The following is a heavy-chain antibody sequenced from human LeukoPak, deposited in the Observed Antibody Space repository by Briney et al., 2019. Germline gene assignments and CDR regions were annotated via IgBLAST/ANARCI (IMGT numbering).Heavy chain of an antibody. V-gene: IGHV4-38-2*02. CDR1: GYSITSDYY. CDR3: AREATVARFDY. D-gene: IGHD4-17*01. Sequence: SETLSLTCTVSGYSITSDYYWGWIRQPPGKALEWIGYIYSGITNYNTSLKSRVTISMDTSKNQFSLKLSSVTAADTAVYYCAREATVARFDYWGQGTLVTVSS. CDR2: IYSGIT. J-gene: IGHJ4*02.